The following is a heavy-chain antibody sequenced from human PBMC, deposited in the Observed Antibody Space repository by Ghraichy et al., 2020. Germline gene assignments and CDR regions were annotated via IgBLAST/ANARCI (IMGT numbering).Heavy chain of an antibody. CDR1: GFTFSSYS. D-gene: IGHD6-19*01. V-gene: IGHV3-21*01. CDR3: ARDYRGEQWLPPLGYMDV. Sequence: GGSLRLSCAASGFTFSSYSMNWVRQAPGKGLEWVSSISSSSSSYIYYADSVKGRFTISRDNAKNSLYLQMNSLRAEDTAVYYCARDYRGEQWLPPLGYMDVWGKGTTVTVSS. J-gene: IGHJ6*03. CDR2: ISSSSSSYI.